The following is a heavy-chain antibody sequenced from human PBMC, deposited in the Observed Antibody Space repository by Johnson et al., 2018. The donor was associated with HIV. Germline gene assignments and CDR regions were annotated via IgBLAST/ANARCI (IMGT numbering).Heavy chain of an antibody. CDR3: ARYGALTTRGAFDI. CDR1: GFTVSSNY. Sequence: VQLVESGGGLVQPGGSLRLSCAASGFTVSSNYMSWVRQAPGKGLEWVSVLFSGGTTYYADSVKGRFTISRDNSKNTLSLQMKSLRVEDTAVYYCARYGALTTRGAFDIWGQGTMVTVSS. V-gene: IGHV3-66*01. CDR2: LFSGGTT. J-gene: IGHJ3*02. D-gene: IGHD4-17*01.